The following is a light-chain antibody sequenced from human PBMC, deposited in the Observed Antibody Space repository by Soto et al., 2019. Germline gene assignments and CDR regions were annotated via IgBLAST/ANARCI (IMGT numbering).Light chain of an antibody. J-gene: IGLJ2*01. CDR1: SSDVGGYNY. Sequence: QSALTQPASVSWAPGQSITISCTGTSSDVGGYNYVSWYQQHPGKAPKLMIYEVSNRPSGVSNRFSGSKSVNTASLTISGLQAEDEADYYCSSYTSSSTPVVFGGGTKVTVL. CDR2: EVS. V-gene: IGLV2-14*01. CDR3: SSYTSSSTPVV.